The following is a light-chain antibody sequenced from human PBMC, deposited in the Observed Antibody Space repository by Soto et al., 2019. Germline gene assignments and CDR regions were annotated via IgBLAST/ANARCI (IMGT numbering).Light chain of an antibody. Sequence: AIQLTQSPSSLSASVGDRVTITCRASQGISSALAWYQQKPGKDPKLLIYDASSLESGLPSRFSGSGSGTDFTLTISSLQHEYFATYYCQQFNSYPLTFGGGNNVEIK. V-gene: IGKV1-13*02. CDR3: QQFNSYPLT. J-gene: IGKJ4*01. CDR1: QGISSA. CDR2: DAS.